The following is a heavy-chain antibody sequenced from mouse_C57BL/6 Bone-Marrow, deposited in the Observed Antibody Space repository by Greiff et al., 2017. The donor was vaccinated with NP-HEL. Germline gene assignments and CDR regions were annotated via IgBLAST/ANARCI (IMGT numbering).Heavy chain of an antibody. Sequence: EVKVVESGGGLVKPGGSLKLSCAASGFTFSDYGMHWVRQAPEKGLEWVAYISSGSSTIYYADTVKGRFTISRDNAKHTLFLQMTSLRSEDTAMYYCARRGYSNYPYYYAMDYWGQGTSVTVSS. J-gene: IGHJ4*01. CDR2: ISSGSSTI. CDR3: ARRGYSNYPYYYAMDY. CDR1: GFTFSDYG. D-gene: IGHD2-5*01. V-gene: IGHV5-17*01.